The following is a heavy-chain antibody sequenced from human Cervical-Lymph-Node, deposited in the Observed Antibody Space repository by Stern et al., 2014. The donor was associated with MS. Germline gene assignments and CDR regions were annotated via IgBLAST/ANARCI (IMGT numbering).Heavy chain of an antibody. J-gene: IGHJ4*02. CDR1: GFTFSSYA. CDR2: ISGSGGST. Sequence: EVQLVESGGGMVQPGGSLRLSCVASGFTFSSYAMDWVRQAPGKGLEYVSSISGSGGSTYYADSVKGRFSISRDNSKNTLYLQMGSLRPEDMAVYYCARRETAYFDSWAWEPWSPSPQ. D-gene: IGHD1-26*01. V-gene: IGHV3-64*07. CDR3: ARRETAYFDS.